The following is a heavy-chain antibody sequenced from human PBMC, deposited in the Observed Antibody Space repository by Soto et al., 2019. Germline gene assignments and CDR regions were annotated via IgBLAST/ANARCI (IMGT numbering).Heavy chain of an antibody. Sequence: ASVKVSCKASGYTFTSYYMHWVRQAPGQGLEWMGWINPNSGGTNYAQKFQGWVTMTRDTSISTAYMELSRLRSDDTAVYYCARDRGGSYGYGMDVWGQGTTVTVSS. CDR2: INPNSGGT. D-gene: IGHD1-26*01. J-gene: IGHJ6*02. CDR1: GYTFTSYY. V-gene: IGHV1-2*04. CDR3: ARDRGGSYGYGMDV.